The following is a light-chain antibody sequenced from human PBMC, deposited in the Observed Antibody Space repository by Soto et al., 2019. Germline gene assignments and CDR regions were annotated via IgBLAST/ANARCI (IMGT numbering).Light chain of an antibody. Sequence: ETVMTQSPATLSVSPGERATLSCRASQSISSNLAWFQQKPGQAPRLLIYDASTMATGFPARFSGSGSGTEFTLPISSLQSEDFAVYYCQQYNNWPLTFGGGTKVEIK. CDR1: QSISSN. CDR3: QQYNNWPLT. J-gene: IGKJ4*01. CDR2: DAS. V-gene: IGKV3-15*01.